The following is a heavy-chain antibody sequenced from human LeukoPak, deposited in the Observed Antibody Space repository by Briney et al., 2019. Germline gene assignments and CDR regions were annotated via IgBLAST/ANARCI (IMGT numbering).Heavy chain of an antibody. J-gene: IGHJ4*02. CDR2: ISGSGGST. D-gene: IGHD3-3*01. CDR3: AKTHTAGYYDFWSGYYPFDY. V-gene: IGHV3-23*01. Sequence: GGSLRLSCAASGFTFSSYAMSWVRLAPGMGLEWVSAISGSGGSTYYADSVKGRFTISRDNSKNTLYLQMNSLRAEDTAVYYCAKTHTAGYYDFWSGYYPFDYWGQGTLVTVSS. CDR1: GFTFSSYA.